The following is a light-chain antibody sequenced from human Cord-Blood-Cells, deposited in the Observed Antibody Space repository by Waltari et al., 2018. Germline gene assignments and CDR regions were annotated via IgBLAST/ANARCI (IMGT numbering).Light chain of an antibody. CDR2: DAS. CDR1: QSIRSL. V-gene: IGKV1-5*01. J-gene: IGKJ1*01. CDR3: QQYNSYST. Sequence: DIQMTHSPSTLSASVGDRVTITCRASQSIRSLLAWYQQKPGKAPKLLIYDASSLESGVPTRFSGSGSGTEFTLTISSLQPDDFATYYCQQYNSYSTFGQGTKVEIK.